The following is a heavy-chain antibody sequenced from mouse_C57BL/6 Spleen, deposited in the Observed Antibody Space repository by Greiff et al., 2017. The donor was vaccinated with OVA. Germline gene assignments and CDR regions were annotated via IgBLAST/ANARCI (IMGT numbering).Heavy chain of an antibody. Sequence: QVQLQQPGAELVKPGASVKLSCKASGYTFTSYWMQWVKQRPGQGLEWIGEIDPSDSYTNYNQKFKGKATLTVDTSSSTAYMQLSSLTSEDSAVYYCARRNYYGVAYWGQGTLVTVSA. V-gene: IGHV1-50*01. J-gene: IGHJ3*01. CDR2: IDPSDSYT. D-gene: IGHD1-1*01. CDR3: ARRNYYGVAY. CDR1: GYTFTSYW.